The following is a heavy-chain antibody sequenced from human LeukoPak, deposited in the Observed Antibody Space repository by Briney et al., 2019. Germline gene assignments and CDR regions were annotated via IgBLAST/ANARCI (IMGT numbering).Heavy chain of an antibody. CDR1: GYTFTGYY. CDR3: ARPINVYYFDSSPYYYGYGMAV. Sequence: ASVKVSCKASGYTFTGYYMHWVRQAPGQGLEWMGWINPNSGGTNYAQKFQGRVTMTRDTSISTAYMELSRLRSDDTAVYYCARPINVYYFDSSPYYYGYGMAVWGQGTTVIVSS. D-gene: IGHD3-22*01. J-gene: IGHJ6*01. V-gene: IGHV1-2*02. CDR2: INPNSGGT.